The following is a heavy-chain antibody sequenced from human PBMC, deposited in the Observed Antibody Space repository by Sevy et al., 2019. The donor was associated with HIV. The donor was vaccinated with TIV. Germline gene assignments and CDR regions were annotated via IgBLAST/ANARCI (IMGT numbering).Heavy chain of an antibody. J-gene: IGHJ4*02. D-gene: IGHD5-18*01. Sequence: SETLSLTCTVSGGSISSSSYYWGWIRQPPGKGLEWIGSIYYSGSTYYNPSLKCRVTISVDTSKNQFSLKLSSVTAADTAVYYCARLDTAMVSFDYWGQGTLVTVSS. CDR2: IYYSGST. CDR3: ARLDTAMVSFDY. V-gene: IGHV4-39*01. CDR1: GGSISSSSYY.